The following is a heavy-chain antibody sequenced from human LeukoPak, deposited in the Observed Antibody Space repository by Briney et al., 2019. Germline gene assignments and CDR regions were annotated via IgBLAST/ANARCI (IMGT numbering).Heavy chain of an antibody. Sequence: GGSLRLSCAASGFSVNNNYMNWVRQATGKGLEWVSLMDNFGYKHYADSVEGRVTISRDSSRNTVYLQLNSLRAEDTAVYYCAGGSYYGSGSRPGYIEYWGQGTLVTVSS. CDR2: MDNFGYK. J-gene: IGHJ4*02. CDR1: GFSVNNNY. V-gene: IGHV3-53*01. CDR3: AGGSYYGSGSRPGYIEY. D-gene: IGHD3-10*01.